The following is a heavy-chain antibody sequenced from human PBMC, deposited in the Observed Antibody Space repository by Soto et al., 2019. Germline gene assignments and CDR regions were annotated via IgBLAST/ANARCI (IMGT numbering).Heavy chain of an antibody. D-gene: IGHD3-9*01. J-gene: IGHJ6*02. V-gene: IGHV3-33*01. CDR2: IWYDGSNK. Sequence: GPLRLPCAASGFTFSSYGMHWVRQAPGKGLEWVAVIWYDGSNKYYADSVKGRFTISRDNSKNTLYLQMNSLRAEDTAVYYCAGGYFDWLLHRYGMDVWGQGTTVTVSS. CDR3: AGGYFDWLLHRYGMDV. CDR1: GFTFSSYG.